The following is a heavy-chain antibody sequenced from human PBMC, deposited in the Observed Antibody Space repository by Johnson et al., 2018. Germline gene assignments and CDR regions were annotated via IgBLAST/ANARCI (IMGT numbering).Heavy chain of an antibody. CDR2: ISGRGSST. D-gene: IGHD3-10*01. Sequence: VQLVQSGGGLVQPGGSLRLSCAASGFTFSNFGMTWVRQVPGKGLEWVSTISGRGSSTYYAASVQGRFTISRDNSKNTLFLQMNSLRAEDTAIYYCAKDATTLAEFLYKGDAFDVCGQGTMVTVSS. V-gene: IGHV3-23*04. J-gene: IGHJ3*01. CDR1: GFTFSNFG. CDR3: AKDATTLAEFLYKGDAFDV.